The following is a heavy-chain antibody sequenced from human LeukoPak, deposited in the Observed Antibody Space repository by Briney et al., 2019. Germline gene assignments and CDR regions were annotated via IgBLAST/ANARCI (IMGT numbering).Heavy chain of an antibody. J-gene: IGHJ6*03. Sequence: SETLSLTCAVSGYSISSDYYWGWIRQPPGKGLEWIGTIYHSGSTNYNPSLKSRVTISVDTSKNQFSLKLSSVTAADTAVYYCARGQSRKVVVVAVGYYYYMDVWGKGTTVTVSS. CDR3: ARGQSRKVVVVAVGYYYYMDV. CDR1: GYSISSDYY. V-gene: IGHV4-38-2*01. D-gene: IGHD2-15*01. CDR2: IYHSGST.